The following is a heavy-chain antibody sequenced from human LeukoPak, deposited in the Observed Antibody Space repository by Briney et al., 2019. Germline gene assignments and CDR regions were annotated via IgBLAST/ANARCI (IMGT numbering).Heavy chain of an antibody. CDR1: GFTFSNYW. CDR2: IKPDGSGK. Sequence: GSLRLSCAASGFTFSNYWVNWVRQAPGKGLEWVANIKPDGSGKYYVDSVKGRFTISRDNAKDSLYLQMNSLRAEDTAVYYCARENFEYWGQGALVTVSS. J-gene: IGHJ4*02. V-gene: IGHV3-7*04. CDR3: ARENFEY.